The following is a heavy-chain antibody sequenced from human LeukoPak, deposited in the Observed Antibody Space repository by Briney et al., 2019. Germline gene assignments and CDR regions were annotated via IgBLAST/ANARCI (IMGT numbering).Heavy chain of an antibody. J-gene: IGHJ4*02. CDR2: ISGSGSGGST. V-gene: IGHV3-23*01. Sequence: GGSLGLSCAASGFTFSSSAMSWVRQAPGKGLEWVSSISGSGSGGSTYYADSVKGRFTISRDNSKNTLYLQMNSLRAEDTAVYYCAKYDSSDVYYFDYWGQGTLVTVSS. D-gene: IGHD3-22*01. CDR3: AKYDSSDVYYFDY. CDR1: GFTFSSSA.